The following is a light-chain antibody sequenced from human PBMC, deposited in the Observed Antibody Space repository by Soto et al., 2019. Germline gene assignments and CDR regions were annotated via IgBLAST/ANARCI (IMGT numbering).Light chain of an antibody. V-gene: IGKV1-39*01. Sequence: DIQMTQSPSSLSASVGDRVTITCRASQSISSYLNWYQQKPGKAPKLLIYAASSLQSGVPSRFSGSGSGTDFTLTITSLQPDDFATYYCQPSYSTPQTFGQGTKVEIK. J-gene: IGKJ1*01. CDR3: QPSYSTPQT. CDR2: AAS. CDR1: QSISSY.